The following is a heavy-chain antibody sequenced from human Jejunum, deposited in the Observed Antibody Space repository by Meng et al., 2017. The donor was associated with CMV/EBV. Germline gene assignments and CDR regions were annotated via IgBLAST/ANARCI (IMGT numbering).Heavy chain of an antibody. V-gene: IGHV3-48*04. CDR2: ISSSSSTI. Sequence: SYSMNWVRQAPGKGLEWVSYISSSSSTIYYADSVKGRFTISRDNAKNSLYLQMNSLRAEDTAVYYCARGVPNYDFWSGYYNWCDPWGQGTLVTVSS. D-gene: IGHD3-3*01. J-gene: IGHJ5*02. CDR1: SYS. CDR3: ARGVPNYDFWSGYYNWCDP.